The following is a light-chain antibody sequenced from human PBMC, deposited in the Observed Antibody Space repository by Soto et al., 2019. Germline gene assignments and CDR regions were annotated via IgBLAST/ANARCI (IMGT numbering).Light chain of an antibody. CDR1: TRDVGTYSL. Sequence: QSALTPPASVSGSPGQSITIACTGTTRDVGTYSLVSWYQQYPAKAPKLMVDEGSKRPSGMSNRFSGSKSGNPASLTISCLQADDEADYYCCSDAGSSTYVFGSGTKLTV. CDR2: EGS. CDR3: CSDAGSSTYV. J-gene: IGLJ1*01. V-gene: IGLV2-23*01.